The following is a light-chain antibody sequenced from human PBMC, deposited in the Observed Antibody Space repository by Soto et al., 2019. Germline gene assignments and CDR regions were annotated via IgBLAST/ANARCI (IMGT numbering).Light chain of an antibody. CDR3: CSYAGSSTYV. V-gene: IGLV2-23*01. CDR2: EGS. CDR1: SSDVGSYNL. J-gene: IGLJ1*01. Sequence: HSALTQPASVSGSPEQSITISCTGTSSDVGSYNLVSWYQQHPGKAPKLMIYEGSKRPSGVSNRFSGSKSGNTASLTISGLQAEDEADYYCCSYAGSSTYVFGTVTKLTVL.